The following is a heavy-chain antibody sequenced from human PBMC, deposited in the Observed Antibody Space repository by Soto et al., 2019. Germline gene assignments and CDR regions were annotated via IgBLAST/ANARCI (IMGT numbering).Heavy chain of an antibody. CDR3: ARGRGSGRPDNRFAP. V-gene: IGHV4-30-2*01. J-gene: IGHJ5*02. CDR1: GGSISSGGCF. D-gene: IGHD3-10*01. Sequence: QLQLQESGSGLVKPSQTLSLTCAVSGGSISSGGCFWSWIRQPPGKGLEWIGYIYHSGSTYYNPSRKRRVPLSFNRSKNQFSLKRSSVTAADTAVYYWARGRGSGRPDNRFAPWGQGTLVTVSS. CDR2: IYHSGST.